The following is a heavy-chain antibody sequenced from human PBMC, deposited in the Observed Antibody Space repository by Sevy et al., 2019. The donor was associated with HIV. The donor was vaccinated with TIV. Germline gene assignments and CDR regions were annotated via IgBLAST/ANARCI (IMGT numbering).Heavy chain of an antibody. Sequence: ASVKVSCKASGYTFTSYDINWVRQATGQGLEWMGWMNPNSGNTGYAQKFQGRVTITRNTSISTAYMGLSSLRSEDTAVYYCARVGSSSWRSYYYYYMDVWGKGTTVTVSS. CDR3: ARVGSSSWRSYYYYYMDV. D-gene: IGHD6-13*01. CDR2: MNPNSGNT. CDR1: GYTFTSYD. J-gene: IGHJ6*03. V-gene: IGHV1-8*03.